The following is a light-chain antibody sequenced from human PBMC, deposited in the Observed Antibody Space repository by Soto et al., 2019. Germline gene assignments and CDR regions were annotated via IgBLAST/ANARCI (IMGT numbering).Light chain of an antibody. CDR1: SSDVGGYNY. CDR2: EVS. Sequence: QSVLTQPDSVSGSPGQSITICCTGTSSDVGGYNYVSWYQHHPGKAPKLMIYEVSNRPSGVSYRFSGSKSGNTASLTISGLQAEDEADYYCNSYTGSGIVFGTGTKLTVL. J-gene: IGLJ1*01. CDR3: NSYTGSGIV. V-gene: IGLV2-14*01.